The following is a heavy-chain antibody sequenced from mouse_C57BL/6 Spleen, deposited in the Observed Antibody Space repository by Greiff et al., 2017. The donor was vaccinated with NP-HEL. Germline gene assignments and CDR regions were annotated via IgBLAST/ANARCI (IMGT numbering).Heavy chain of an antibody. Sequence: QVQLQQPGAELVKPGASVKLSCKASGYTFPSYWMQWVKQRPGQGLEWIGEIDPSDSYTNYNQKFKGKATLTVDKSSSTAYMQRRSLTSEVSAVYCGARGNWDPFAYWGQGTLVTVSA. J-gene: IGHJ3*01. CDR3: ARGNWDPFAY. D-gene: IGHD4-1*01. CDR2: IDPSDSYT. CDR1: GYTFPSYW. V-gene: IGHV1-50*01.